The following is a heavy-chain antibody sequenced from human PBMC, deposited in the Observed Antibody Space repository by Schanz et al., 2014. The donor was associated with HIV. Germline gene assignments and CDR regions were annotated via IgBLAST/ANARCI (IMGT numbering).Heavy chain of an antibody. D-gene: IGHD5-18*01. Sequence: EVQVVESGGGLVQPGGSLRLSCAASGFTFSDHYMDWVRQAPGKGLEWVGRSRVKSDSYATEYAASVTGRFTISRDDSKNSVYLQMNSLNIEDTAVYYCRGYRFYYGVDFWGQGTTVTVS. CDR3: RGYRFYYGVDF. CDR2: SRVKSDSYAT. CDR1: GFTFSDHY. J-gene: IGHJ6*02. V-gene: IGHV3-72*01.